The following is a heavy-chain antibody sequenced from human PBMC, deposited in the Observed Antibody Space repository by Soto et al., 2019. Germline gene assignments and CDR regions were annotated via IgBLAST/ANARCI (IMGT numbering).Heavy chain of an antibody. Sequence: ASVKVSCKVSGYTLTELSMHWVRQAPGKGLEWMGGFDPEDGETIYAQKFQGRVTMTEDTSTDPAYMELSSLRSEDTAVYYCATDIERFMVRGVIITWELDYWGQGTLVTVSS. D-gene: IGHD3-10*01. V-gene: IGHV1-24*01. CDR1: GYTLTELS. CDR3: ATDIERFMVRGVIITWELDY. J-gene: IGHJ4*02. CDR2: FDPEDGET.